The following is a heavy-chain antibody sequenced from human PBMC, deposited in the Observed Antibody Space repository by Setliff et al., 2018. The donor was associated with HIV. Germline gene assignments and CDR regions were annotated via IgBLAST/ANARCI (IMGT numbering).Heavy chain of an antibody. J-gene: IGHJ6*04. D-gene: IGHD3-22*01. CDR3: ASEVREYRHFDKTYYPYMDV. V-gene: IGHV1-69*06. CDR2: IVPIFGPG. CDR1: GGPFATYA. Sequence: SVKVSCKASGGPFATYAINWVRHAPGQGLEWMGRIVPIFGPGDYAQTFEGRITIMADRSTTTVHMELSGLTSDDTAMYYCASEVREYRHFDKTYYPYMDVWGKGTTVTVSS.